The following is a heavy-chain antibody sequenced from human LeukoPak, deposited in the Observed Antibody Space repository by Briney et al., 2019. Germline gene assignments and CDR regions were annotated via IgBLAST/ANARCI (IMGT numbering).Heavy chain of an antibody. CDR2: ISGYNGNT. D-gene: IGHD6-19*01. V-gene: IGHV1-18*01. Sequence: ASVKVSCKASGYILSTYGISWVRQAPAQGLEWMCCISGYNGNTNYAQKLQGRVTMTTDTSASTAYMELRSLRSDDTAVYYCARRRSEEFDFDCWGQGTLVTVSS. CDR3: ARRRSEEFDFDC. J-gene: IGHJ4*02. CDR1: GYILSTYG.